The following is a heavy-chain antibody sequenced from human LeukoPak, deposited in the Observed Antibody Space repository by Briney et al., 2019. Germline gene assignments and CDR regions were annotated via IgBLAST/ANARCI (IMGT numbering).Heavy chain of an antibody. V-gene: IGHV5-51*01. CDR3: ARLGYYGSGSYFTDAFDI. J-gene: IGHJ3*02. CDR1: GYSFTSYW. CDR2: IYPGDSDT. Sequence: GESLKISCKGSGYSFTSYWIGWVRQMPGKGLEWMGIIYPGDSDTRYSPSFQSQVTISADKSISTAYLQWSSLKASDTAMYYCARLGYYGSGSYFTDAFDIWGQGTMVTVSS. D-gene: IGHD3-10*01.